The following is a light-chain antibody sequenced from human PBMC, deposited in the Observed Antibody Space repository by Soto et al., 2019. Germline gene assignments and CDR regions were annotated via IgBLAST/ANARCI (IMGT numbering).Light chain of an antibody. CDR2: DTS. CDR1: QGIGDT. J-gene: IGKJ5*01. CDR3: HQRSSWTIT. Sequence: EVVMRQSPATLSVSLGEGATLSCRASQGIGDTLAWYQHKPGQNPRLIIYDTSTRATGVPTRFSGSGSGTDFNLTISSLETEDCAVYECHQRSSWTITFGQSTRLENK. V-gene: IGKV3D-11*01.